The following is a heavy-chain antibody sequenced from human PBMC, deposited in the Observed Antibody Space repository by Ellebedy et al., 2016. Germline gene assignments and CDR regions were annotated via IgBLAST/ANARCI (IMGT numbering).Heavy chain of an antibody. CDR3: ARDHNRAVGAMVVYFDY. D-gene: IGHD1-26*01. CDR2: ISAYNGNT. Sequence: ASVKVSCKASGYSFTSYYMHWVRQAPGQGLEWMGWISAYNGNTNYAQKLQGRVTMTTDTSTSTAYMELRSLRSDDTAVYYCARDHNRAVGAMVVYFDYWGQGTLVTVSS. V-gene: IGHV1-18*04. CDR1: GYSFTSYY. J-gene: IGHJ4*02.